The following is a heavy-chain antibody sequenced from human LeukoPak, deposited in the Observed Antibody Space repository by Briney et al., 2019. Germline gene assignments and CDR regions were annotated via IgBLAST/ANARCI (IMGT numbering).Heavy chain of an antibody. Sequence: GGSLRLSCAASGFTFDSYALSWVRQAPGKGLEWLSAISGSGGTIYYADSVKGRFTISRDNAKNSLYLQMHSLRAEDTAVYYCARDLRDTTMAHDAFDIWGQGTMVTVSS. D-gene: IGHD5-18*01. CDR1: GFTFDSYA. CDR2: ISGSGGTI. J-gene: IGHJ3*02. V-gene: IGHV3-23*01. CDR3: ARDLRDTTMAHDAFDI.